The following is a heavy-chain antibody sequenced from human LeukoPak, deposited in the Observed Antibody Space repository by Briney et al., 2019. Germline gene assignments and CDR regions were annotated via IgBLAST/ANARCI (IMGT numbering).Heavy chain of an antibody. CDR3: AGRRHYNGGFDY. CDR2: ISSNGGST. D-gene: IGHD5-24*01. J-gene: IGHJ4*02. CDR1: GFTFSNYG. V-gene: IGHV3-64*01. Sequence: GGSLRLSCAVSGFTFSNYGMHWVRQAPGEGLEYVSGISSNGGSTNYANSVKGRFTISRDNSKNTLYLQMGSLRPEDMAVYYCAGRRHYNGGFDYWGQGTLVTVSS.